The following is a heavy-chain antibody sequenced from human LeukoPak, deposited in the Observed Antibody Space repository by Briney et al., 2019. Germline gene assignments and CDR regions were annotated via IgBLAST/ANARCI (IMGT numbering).Heavy chain of an antibody. CDR3: ARSSRYYDSSGLQAYNFDH. V-gene: IGHV1-69*13. J-gene: IGHJ4*02. CDR1: GGTFSSYA. CDR2: IIPIFGTA. D-gene: IGHD3-22*01. Sequence: ASVKVSCKASGGTFSSYAISWVRQAPGQGLEWMGGIIPIFGTANYAQKFQGRVTITADESTSTAYMELSSLRSEDTAVYYCARSSRYYDSSGLQAYNFDHWGQGTLVTVSS.